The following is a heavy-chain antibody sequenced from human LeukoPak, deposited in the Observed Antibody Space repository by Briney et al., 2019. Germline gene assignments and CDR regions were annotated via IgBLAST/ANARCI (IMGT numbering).Heavy chain of an antibody. CDR1: GGSISSSSYY. D-gene: IGHD6-13*01. V-gene: IGHV4-39*07. J-gene: IGHJ6*03. CDR3: ARTTEAHSWRTRYYDYYMDV. CDR2: IYYSGRT. Sequence: SETLSLTCTVSGGSISSSSYYWGWFRQPPGKGLEWIGSIYYSGRTYYNPSLKSRVTISVDTSKNQFSLKLSSVTAADTAVYYCARTTEAHSWRTRYYDYYMDVWGKGTTVTVSS.